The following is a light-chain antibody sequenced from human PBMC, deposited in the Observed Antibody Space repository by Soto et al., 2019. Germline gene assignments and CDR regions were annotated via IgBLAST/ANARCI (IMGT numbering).Light chain of an antibody. CDR3: QQNDRSPPK. Sequence: IQITHSPSSLSASVEGGVTSTVGASHDIRKDITWYQQKPGKAPKLLIHGASSLEGGVPSRFSGSGSGTAFTLTISSLQPEDFATYYCQQNDRSPPKFGQGTKVDIK. CDR2: GAS. CDR1: HDIRKD. V-gene: IGKV1-39*01. J-gene: IGKJ1*01.